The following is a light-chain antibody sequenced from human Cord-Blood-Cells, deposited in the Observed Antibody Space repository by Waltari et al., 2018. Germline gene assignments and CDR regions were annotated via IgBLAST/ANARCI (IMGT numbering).Light chain of an antibody. CDR3: QQRYSTPLT. Sequence: DIQMTQSPSSLSASVGDRVTITCRASQSISSYLNWYQQKPGKAPKLLIYAASSLQSGVPSSIIGSGSGTDVTLTISSLQPEDFATYYCQQRYSTPLTFGEGTKVEIK. CDR1: QSISSY. CDR2: AAS. V-gene: IGKV1-39*01. J-gene: IGKJ4*01.